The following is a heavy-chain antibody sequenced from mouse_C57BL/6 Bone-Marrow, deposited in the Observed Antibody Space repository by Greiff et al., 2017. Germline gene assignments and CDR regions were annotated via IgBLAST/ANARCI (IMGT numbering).Heavy chain of an antibody. J-gene: IGHJ3*01. CDR2: IYPRSGNT. Sequence: QVQLQQSGAELARPGASVKLSCKASGYTFTSYGISWVKQRTGQGLEWIGEIYPRSGNTYYNEKFKGKATLTADKSSSPAYMELRSLPSEDSAVYFCARWGGGLGVAYWGQGTLVTVSA. CDR1: GYTFTSYG. V-gene: IGHV1-81*01. D-gene: IGHD3-1*01. CDR3: ARWGGGLGVAY.